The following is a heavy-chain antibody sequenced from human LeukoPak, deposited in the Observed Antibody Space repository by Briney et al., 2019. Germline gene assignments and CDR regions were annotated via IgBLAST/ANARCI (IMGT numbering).Heavy chain of an antibody. V-gene: IGHV3-33*06. CDR1: GFTFSSYG. D-gene: IGHD1-26*01. CDR2: IWYDGSNK. J-gene: IGHJ4*02. Sequence: PGGSLRLSCAASGFTFSSYGMHWVRQAPGKGLEWVAVIWYDGSNKYYADSVKGRFTISRDNSKNTLYLQMNSLRAEDTAVYYCAKGRVPFSGSYGYWGQGTLVTVSS. CDR3: AKGRVPFSGSYGY.